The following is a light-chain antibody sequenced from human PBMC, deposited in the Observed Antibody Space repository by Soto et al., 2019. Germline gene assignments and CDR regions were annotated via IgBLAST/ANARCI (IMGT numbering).Light chain of an antibody. V-gene: IGKV3-15*01. Sequence: VMTQYTATLSVSPCEIATLSCRASQSVGDNLAWYQQKPGQALRLVIRGASKRATGLPDRFSASGSGTEFTLTISRLQSEDVAVYYCQRYDDWPQTFGQGTKVDIK. CDR3: QRYDDWPQT. CDR2: GAS. J-gene: IGKJ1*01. CDR1: QSVGDN.